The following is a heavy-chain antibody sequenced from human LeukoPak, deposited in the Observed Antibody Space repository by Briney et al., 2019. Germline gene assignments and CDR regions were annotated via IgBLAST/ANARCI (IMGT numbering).Heavy chain of an antibody. CDR2: ISYDGSNK. V-gene: IGHV3-30-3*01. CDR1: GFTFSSYA. Sequence: GGSLRLSCAASGFTFSSYAMHWVRQAPGKGLEWVAVISYDGSNKYYADSVKGRFTISRDNSKNTLYLQMNSLRAEDTAVYYCASVGDQTGLYYYDSSGYLGYWGQGTLVTVSS. CDR3: ASVGDQTGLYYYDSSGYLGY. J-gene: IGHJ4*02. D-gene: IGHD3-22*01.